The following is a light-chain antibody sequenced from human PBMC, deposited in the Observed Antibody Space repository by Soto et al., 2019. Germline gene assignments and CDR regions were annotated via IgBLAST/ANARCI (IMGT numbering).Light chain of an antibody. J-gene: IGKJ1*01. V-gene: IGKV3-20*01. CDR1: QSVSSSY. Sequence: EIVLTQSPGTVSLSPGERATLSCRASQSVSSSYLAWYQQKPGQAPRLLIYGASSRATGIPDRFSGSGSGTDFTLTIIRLEPEDFAVYYCQQYGSSPRTFGQGTKVEIK. CDR2: GAS. CDR3: QQYGSSPRT.